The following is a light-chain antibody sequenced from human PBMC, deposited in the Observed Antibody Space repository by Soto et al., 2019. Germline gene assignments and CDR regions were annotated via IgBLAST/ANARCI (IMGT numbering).Light chain of an antibody. CDR2: GNN. J-gene: IGLJ2*01. CDR3: PSYDGGLGAPV. Sequence: QSVLTQPPSVSGAPGQRVTISCTGSSSNIGADYDVHWYQHLPGTAPKVLMYGNNNRPSGVPDRFSGSKSGTSASLAITGLQGEDEADYYCPSYDGGLGAPVFGGGTQLTVL. V-gene: IGLV1-40*01. CDR1: SSNIGADYD.